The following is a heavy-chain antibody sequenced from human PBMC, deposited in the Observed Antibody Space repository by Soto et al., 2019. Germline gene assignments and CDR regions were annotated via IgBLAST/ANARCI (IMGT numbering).Heavy chain of an antibody. CDR2: LSYDGSDI. D-gene: IGHD3-22*01. Sequence: PGGSLRLSCAASGFTFSRYGMHWVRQAPGKGLEWVAFLSYDGSDIYYADSVKGRFTISRDNSKNTLYLQMNSLRAGDTAVYYCAKEHYHDSSRYPWIDYWGQGPLVTVSS. CDR1: GFTFSRYG. J-gene: IGHJ4*02. V-gene: IGHV3-30*18. CDR3: AKEHYHDSSRYPWIDY.